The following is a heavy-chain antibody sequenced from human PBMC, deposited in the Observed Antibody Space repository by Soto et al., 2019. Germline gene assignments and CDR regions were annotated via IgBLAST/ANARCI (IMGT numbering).Heavy chain of an antibody. J-gene: IGHJ6*02. CDR1: GGCISSSSYN. CDR2: IYYSGST. Sequence: SETLSLTCTVSGGCISSSSYNWGWIRQPPGKGLEWIGSIYYSGSTYYNPSLKSRVTISVDASKNQFSLKLSSVTAADTAVYYCARAGTGYYGLDVWGQGPTVT. CDR3: ARAGTGYYGLDV. V-gene: IGHV4-39*01. D-gene: IGHD1-1*01.